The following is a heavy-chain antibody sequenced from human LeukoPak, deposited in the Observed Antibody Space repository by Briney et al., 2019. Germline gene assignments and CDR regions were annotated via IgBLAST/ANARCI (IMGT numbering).Heavy chain of an antibody. J-gene: IGHJ4*02. Sequence: SVKVSCKASGGTFSSYAISWVRQAPGQGLEWMGGIIPIFGTANYAQKFQGRVTITADESTSTAYMELSSLRSEDTAVYYCAREPRSGRYYFDYWGQGTLVTVSS. CDR1: GGTFSSYA. D-gene: IGHD1-26*01. V-gene: IGHV1-69*13. CDR3: AREPRSGRYYFDY. CDR2: IIPIFGTA.